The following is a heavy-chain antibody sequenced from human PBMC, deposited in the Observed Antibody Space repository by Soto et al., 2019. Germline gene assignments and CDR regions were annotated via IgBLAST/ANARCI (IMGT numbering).Heavy chain of an antibody. V-gene: IGHV4-30-4*01. Sequence: SETLSLTCTVSGGSISSCDYYWSWIRQPPGKGLEWIGYIYYSGSTYYNPSLKSRVTISVDTSKNQFSLKLSSVTAADTAVYYCARVFYDSSGYSASIRTNWFDPWGQGTLVTVSS. D-gene: IGHD3-22*01. CDR3: ARVFYDSSGYSASIRTNWFDP. CDR1: GGSISSCDYY. J-gene: IGHJ5*02. CDR2: IYYSGST.